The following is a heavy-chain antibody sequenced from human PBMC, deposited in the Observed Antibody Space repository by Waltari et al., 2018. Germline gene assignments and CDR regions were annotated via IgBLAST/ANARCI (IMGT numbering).Heavy chain of an antibody. V-gene: IGHV4-59*01. CDR1: GGSISTYH. D-gene: IGHD3-16*01. J-gene: IGHJ4*02. Sequence: QVQLQESGPALVKPSETLSLTCTVSGGSISTYHWNWIRQPPGKGLEWIGNVYSSGNTNYNPSRKSRVTISIDTSMDQFSLKLTSVTAADTAFYYCARGRTFYTYWGQGILVTVSS. CDR3: ARGRTFYTY. CDR2: VYSSGNT.